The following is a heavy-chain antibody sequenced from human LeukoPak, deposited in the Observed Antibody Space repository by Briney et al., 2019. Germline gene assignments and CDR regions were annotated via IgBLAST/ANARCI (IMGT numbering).Heavy chain of an antibody. D-gene: IGHD6-6*01. CDR2: IYYSGST. J-gene: IGHJ4*02. CDR3: AAISYSSSYDY. Sequence: SETLSLTCTVSGDSISSYYWSWIRQPPGKGLEWIGYIYYSGSTNYNPSLKSRVTISVDTSKNQFSLKLSSVTAADTAVYYCAAISYSSSYDYWGQGTLVTVSS. CDR1: GDSISSYY. V-gene: IGHV4-59*01.